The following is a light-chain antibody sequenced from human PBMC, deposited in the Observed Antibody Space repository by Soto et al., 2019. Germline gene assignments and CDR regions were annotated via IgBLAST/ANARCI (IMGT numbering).Light chain of an antibody. V-gene: IGLV1-40*01. J-gene: IGLJ2*01. Sequence: QAAVTQPPSVSGAPGQRVTISCTGSSSNIGAGYDVHWYQQLPGTAPKLLIRDNINRPSGVPDRFSGSKSGTSASLTITGLQVEDEADYYCQSFDNSLSVLFGGGTKVTVL. CDR3: QSFDNSLSVL. CDR1: SSNIGAGYD. CDR2: DNI.